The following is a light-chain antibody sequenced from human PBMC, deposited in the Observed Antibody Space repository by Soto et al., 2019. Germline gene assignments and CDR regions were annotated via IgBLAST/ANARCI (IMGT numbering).Light chain of an antibody. J-gene: IGLJ2*01. CDR2: EVS. Sequence: QSALTQPTSVSGSPGQSITLSCTGTSSDVGGYNYVSWYQQHPGKVPKVMIFEVSNRPSGISHRFSSSKSGNTASLTISGLQAEDEADYYCSSYTTSGTLVFGGGTKLTVL. CDR1: SSDVGGYNY. CDR3: SSYTTSGTLV. V-gene: IGLV2-14*01.